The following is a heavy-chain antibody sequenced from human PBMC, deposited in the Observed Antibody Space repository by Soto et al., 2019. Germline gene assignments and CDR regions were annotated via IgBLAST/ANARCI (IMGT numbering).Heavy chain of an antibody. V-gene: IGHV3-74*01. Sequence: EVQLVESGGGLVQPGGSLRLSCAASGFTFSNDWMHWVRQAAGKGLVWVSRINWDGSAANYADSVKGRFTISRDTAKNTVYLQMNSLRGEDTAVYYCARGPRGVYGNDYWGQGALVTVSS. J-gene: IGHJ4*02. D-gene: IGHD2-8*02. CDR3: ARGPRGVYGNDY. CDR1: GFTFSNDW. CDR2: INWDGSAA.